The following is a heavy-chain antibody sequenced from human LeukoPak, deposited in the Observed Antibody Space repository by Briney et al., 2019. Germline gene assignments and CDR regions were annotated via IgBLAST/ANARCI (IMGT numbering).Heavy chain of an antibody. CDR3: ASGGIYYGAAFDF. D-gene: IGHD1-26*01. J-gene: IGHJ4*02. V-gene: IGHV3-9*03. CDR2: ISWNSGSI. Sequence: GRSLRLSCAASGFTFDDYAMHWVRQAPGKGLEWVSGISWNSGSIGYADSVKGRFTISRDNAKNSLYLQMNSLRAEDMALYYCASGGIYYGAAFDFWGQGSLVTVSA. CDR1: GFTFDDYA.